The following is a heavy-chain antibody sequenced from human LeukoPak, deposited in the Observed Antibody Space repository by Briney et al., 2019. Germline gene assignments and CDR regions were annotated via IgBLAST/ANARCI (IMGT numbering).Heavy chain of an antibody. CDR3: ASAAVVVVAATDY. D-gene: IGHD2-15*01. CDR1: GFTFSSHE. CDR2: ISSSGSTI. V-gene: IGHV3-48*03. J-gene: IGHJ4*02. Sequence: GGSLRLSCAASGFTFSSHEMNWVRQAPGKGLEWVSYISSSGSTIYYADSVKGRFTISRDNAKNSLYLQMNSLRAKDTAVYYCASAAVVVVAATDYWGQGTLVTVSS.